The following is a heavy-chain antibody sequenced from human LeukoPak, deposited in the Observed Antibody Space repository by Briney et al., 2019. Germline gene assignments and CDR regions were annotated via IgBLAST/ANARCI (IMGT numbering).Heavy chain of an antibody. CDR2: INPNSGGT. J-gene: IGHJ3*02. D-gene: IGHD2-2*01. CDR1: GSTFNDYY. V-gene: IGHV1-2*02. Sequence: ASVKVSCKASGSTFNDYYMNWVRQAPGQGLEGMGWINPNSGGTNYAQRFQGRVTMTRDTSINTAYMELSRLTSDDTAVYYCASKGAGYCRSASCQGAFDIWGQGTMVTVSS. CDR3: ASKGAGYCRSASCQGAFDI.